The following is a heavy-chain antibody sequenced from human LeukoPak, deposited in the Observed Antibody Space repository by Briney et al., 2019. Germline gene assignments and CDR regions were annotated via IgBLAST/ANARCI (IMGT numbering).Heavy chain of an antibody. V-gene: IGHV1-69*05. D-gene: IGHD1-26*01. CDR1: GGTFSSYA. CDR2: VIPIFGTA. CDR3: ARENTSGSYRRINWFDP. J-gene: IGHJ5*02. Sequence: ASVKVSCKASGGTFSSYAISWVRQAPGQGLEWMGGVIPIFGTANYAQKFQGRVTITTDESTSTAYMELSSLRSEDTAVYYCARENTSGSYRRINWFDPRGQGTLVTVSS.